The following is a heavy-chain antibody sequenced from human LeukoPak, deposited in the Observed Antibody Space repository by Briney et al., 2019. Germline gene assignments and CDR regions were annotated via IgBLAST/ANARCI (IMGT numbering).Heavy chain of an antibody. J-gene: IGHJ4*02. D-gene: IGHD4-23*01. CDR2: ISSSGSTI. V-gene: IGHV3-48*04. Sequence: GGSLRLSCAASGFTFSTYSMNWVRQAPGKGLEWVSYISSSGSTIYYADSVKGRFTISRDNAKNSLYLQMNSLRAEDTAVYYCARDYGGSSPFDYWGQGTLVTVSS. CDR1: GFTFSTYS. CDR3: ARDYGGSSPFDY.